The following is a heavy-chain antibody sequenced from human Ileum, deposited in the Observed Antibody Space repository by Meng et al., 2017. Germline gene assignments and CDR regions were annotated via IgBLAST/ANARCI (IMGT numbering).Heavy chain of an antibody. CDR1: GGSVSRAGYQ. V-gene: IGHV4-61*08. Sequence: QVQLQQCGAGLLKPSETLSLIFTVSGGSVSRAGYQWGWIRQPPGKGLEWIGYASTNYNPSLKSRVTISLDTSRNQFSLSLSSVTAADTAVYYCARDHMGSLDYWGQGILVTVSS. CDR3: ARDHMGSLDY. CDR2: AST. D-gene: IGHD1-26*01. J-gene: IGHJ4*02.